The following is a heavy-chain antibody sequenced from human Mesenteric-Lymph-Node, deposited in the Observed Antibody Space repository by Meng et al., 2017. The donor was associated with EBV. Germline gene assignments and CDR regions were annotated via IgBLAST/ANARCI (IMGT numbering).Heavy chain of an antibody. J-gene: IGHJ4*02. CDR3: ARPWLGRFDY. CDR1: GGSFSVYY. V-gene: IGHV4-34*01. D-gene: IGHD6-19*01. CDR2: INHSGST. Sequence: VQRQHLGAGLLTPSETLSLTCAVYGGSFSVYYWSWIRQPPGKGREWIGEINHSGSTNYNPSLKSRVTISVDTSKNQFSLKLSSVTAADTAVYYCARPWLGRFDYWGQGTLVTVSS.